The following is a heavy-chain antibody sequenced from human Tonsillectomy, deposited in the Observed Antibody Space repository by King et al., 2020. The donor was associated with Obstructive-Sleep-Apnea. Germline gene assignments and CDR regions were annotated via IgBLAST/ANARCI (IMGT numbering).Heavy chain of an antibody. CDR2: IYYSGST. J-gene: IGHJ6*02. CDR3: ASGRVVTATNYYYYGMDV. Sequence: MQLQESGPGLVKPSETLSLTCTVSGGSISSSSYYWGWIRQPPGKGLEWIGSIYYSGSTYYNPSLKSRVTISVDPSKNQFSLQLSSVTAADTAVYYCASGRVVTATNYYYYGMDVWGQGTTVTVSS. CDR1: GGSISSSSYY. V-gene: IGHV4-39*07. D-gene: IGHD2-21*02.